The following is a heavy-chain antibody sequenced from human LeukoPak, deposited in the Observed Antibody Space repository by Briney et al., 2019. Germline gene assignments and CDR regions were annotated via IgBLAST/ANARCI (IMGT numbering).Heavy chain of an antibody. CDR1: GYTFTSYG. J-gene: IGHJ6*04. CDR2: INVGDGNT. V-gene: IGHV1-3*01. D-gene: IGHD3-3*01. CDR3: ARFLGGDYAMDV. Sequence: ASVKVSCKASGYTFTSYGLHWVRQAPGQRLEWMGWINVGDGNTKYSQKFQGRVTITRDTSASTAYMELCSLRSEDTAVYYCARFLGGDYAMDVWGKGTTVTVSS.